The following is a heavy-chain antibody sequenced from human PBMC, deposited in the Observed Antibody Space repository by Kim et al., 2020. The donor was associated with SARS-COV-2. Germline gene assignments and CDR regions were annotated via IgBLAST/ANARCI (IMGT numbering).Heavy chain of an antibody. D-gene: IGHD3-16*01. CDR3: ARDPVRRDAYNFDS. V-gene: IGHV4-39*07. Sequence: YNPSHENRVTIPLDTSKNQFSLKLSSVTAADTAVYFCARDPVRRDAYNFDSWGQGTLVTVSS. J-gene: IGHJ4*02.